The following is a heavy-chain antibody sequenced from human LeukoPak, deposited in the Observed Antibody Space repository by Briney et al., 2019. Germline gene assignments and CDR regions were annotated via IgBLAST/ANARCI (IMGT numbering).Heavy chain of an antibody. Sequence: GGSLRLSCAASGFTVSSNYMSWVRQAPGKGLEWVSVIYSGGSTYYVDSVKGRFTISRDNSKNTLYLQMNSLRAEDTAVYCCARDPPYYYDSSGYYDYWGQGTLVTVSS. V-gene: IGHV3-53*01. CDR1: GFTVSSNY. CDR3: ARDPPYYYDSSGYYDY. J-gene: IGHJ4*02. CDR2: IYSGGST. D-gene: IGHD3-22*01.